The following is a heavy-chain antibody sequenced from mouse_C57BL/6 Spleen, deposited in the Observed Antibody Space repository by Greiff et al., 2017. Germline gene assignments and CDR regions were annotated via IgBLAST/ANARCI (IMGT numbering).Heavy chain of an antibody. CDR1: GYSITSGYY. CDR3: ARDGGYYPYAMDY. V-gene: IGHV3-6*01. CDR2: ISYDGSN. J-gene: IGHJ4*01. Sequence: EVKLQESGPGLVKPSQSLSLTCSVTGYSITSGYYWNWIRQFPGNKLEWMGYISYDGSNNYNPSLKNRISITRDTSKNQFFLKLNSVTTEDTATYYCARDGGYYPYAMDYWGQGTSVTVSS. D-gene: IGHD3-1*01.